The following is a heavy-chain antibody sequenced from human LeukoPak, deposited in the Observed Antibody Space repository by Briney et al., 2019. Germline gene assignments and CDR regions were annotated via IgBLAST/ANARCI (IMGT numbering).Heavy chain of an antibody. CDR3: ARGVEFTISAVVHPLDY. J-gene: IGHJ4*02. Sequence: GASVKVSCKASGYTFTSFGISWVRQAPGQGLEWMGWINSYNGNTNYAQKLQGRVSMTTDTSTSTAYMELRSLRSDDTAVYYCARGVEFTISAVVHPLDYWGQGTLITVSS. CDR2: INSYNGNT. D-gene: IGHD3-3*01. CDR1: GYTFTSFG. V-gene: IGHV1-18*01.